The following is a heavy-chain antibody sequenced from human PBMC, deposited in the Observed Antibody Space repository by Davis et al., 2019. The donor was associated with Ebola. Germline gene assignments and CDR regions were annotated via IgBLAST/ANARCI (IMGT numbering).Heavy chain of an antibody. CDR2: IHYTGST. Sequence: MPSETLSLTCTVSGGSISSGDYYWSWIRQLPGKGLEWIGHIHYTGSTYYNPSLKSRVTISVDTSKNQFSLNLSSVTAADTAVYYCARGRFVVSYNTRNGWFDPWGQGTLVTVSS. D-gene: IGHD5/OR15-5a*01. CDR3: ARGRFVVSYNTRNGWFDP. V-gene: IGHV4-31*03. J-gene: IGHJ5*02. CDR1: GGSISSGDYY.